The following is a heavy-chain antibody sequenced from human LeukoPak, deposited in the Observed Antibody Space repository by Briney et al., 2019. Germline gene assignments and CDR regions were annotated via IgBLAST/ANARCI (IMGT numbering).Heavy chain of an antibody. V-gene: IGHV3-33*01. CDR3: AREVTD. Sequence: GGSLRLSFAASGFTFSNYGMHWVRQAPGKGLEWVAAIWYDGSHEFYADSVKGRFTISRDNSKSTLYLQMNSLRVEDTAVYYCAREVTDWGQGTLVSVSS. D-gene: IGHD2-21*02. J-gene: IGHJ4*02. CDR2: IWYDGSHE. CDR1: GFTFSNYG.